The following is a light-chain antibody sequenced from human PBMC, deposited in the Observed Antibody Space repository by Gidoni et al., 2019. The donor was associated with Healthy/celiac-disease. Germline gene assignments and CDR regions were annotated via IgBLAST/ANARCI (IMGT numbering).Light chain of an antibody. V-gene: IGKV4-1*01. J-gene: IGKJ4*01. CDR3: QQYYGTPLT. Sequence: DIVMTQSPDSLSVSLGERATINCKSSQSVLYSSNNKNYLAWYQQKPGQSPTLLIYWASTRESGVPDRFSSSGSGTDFTLTISSLQAEDVAVYYCQQYYGTPLTFGGGTKVEIK. CDR1: QSVLYSSNNKNY. CDR2: WAS.